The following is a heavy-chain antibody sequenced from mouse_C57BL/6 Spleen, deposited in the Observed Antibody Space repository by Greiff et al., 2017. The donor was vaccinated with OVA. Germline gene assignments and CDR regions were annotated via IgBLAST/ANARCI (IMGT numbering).Heavy chain of an antibody. Sequence: GGGLVQPKGSLKLSCAASGFSFNTYAMNWVRQAPGKGLEWVARIRSKSNNYATYYADSVKDRFTISRDDSESMLYLQMNNLKTEDTAMYYCVRHYSSYAMDYWGQGTSVTVSS. V-gene: IGHV10-1*01. J-gene: IGHJ4*01. CDR1: GFSFNTYA. CDR2: IRSKSNNYAT. CDR3: VRHYSSYAMDY. D-gene: IGHD1-1*01.